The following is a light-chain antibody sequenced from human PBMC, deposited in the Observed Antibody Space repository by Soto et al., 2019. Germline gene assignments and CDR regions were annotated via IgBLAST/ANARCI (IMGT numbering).Light chain of an antibody. J-gene: IGLJ2*01. CDR1: NSDVGLYNY. CDR2: EVD. Sequence: QSALTQPASVSGSPGQSITVSCIGTNSDVGLYNYVSWYQQHPGKVPKLLIYEVDNRPSGVSNRFSGSKSGNTASLTISGLQAEDEADYYCSSYTTSNTVVFGGGTKLTVL. CDR3: SSYTTSNTVV. V-gene: IGLV2-14*01.